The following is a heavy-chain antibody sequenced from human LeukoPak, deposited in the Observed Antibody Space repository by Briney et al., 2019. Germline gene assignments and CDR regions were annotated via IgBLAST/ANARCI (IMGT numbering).Heavy chain of an antibody. CDR2: ISSSSSYI. CDR1: GFTFSSYS. CDR3: ARGGDDSYGYYYYYYMDV. J-gene: IGHJ6*03. V-gene: IGHV3-21*01. Sequence: GGSLRLSCAASGFTFSSYSMNWVHQAPGKGLEWVSSISSSSSYIYYADSVKGRFTISRDNAKNSLYLQMNSLRAEDTAVYYCARGGDDSYGYYYYYYMDVWGKGTTVTVSS. D-gene: IGHD5-18*01.